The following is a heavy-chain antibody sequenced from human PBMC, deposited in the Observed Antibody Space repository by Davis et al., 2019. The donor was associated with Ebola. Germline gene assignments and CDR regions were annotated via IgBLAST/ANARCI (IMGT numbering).Heavy chain of an antibody. Sequence: GESLKISCEASGFTFSRYGMHWVRQAPGKGLEWVSGITNGGASTFSADAVKGHFTISRDNSKNTLYLQMNSLRVEDTAIYYCARGLNYFVTKSHGMDVWGQGTTVTVSS. J-gene: IGHJ6*02. V-gene: IGHV3-23*01. CDR1: GFTFSRYG. CDR3: ARGLNYFVTKSHGMDV. D-gene: IGHD4-17*01. CDR2: ITNGGAST.